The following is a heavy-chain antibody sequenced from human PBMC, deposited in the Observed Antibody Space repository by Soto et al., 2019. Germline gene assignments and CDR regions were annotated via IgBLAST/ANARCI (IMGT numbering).Heavy chain of an antibody. Sequence: EVQLVESGGGLVPPGGSLRLSCVASGFNFSNYWMTWARQAPGKGLEWVANINQHGTEKFYVDSVEGRFSISRDNAYHSVYLQMNSLRAEDTAIYYCATDILDYWGQGTSVTVSS. CDR2: INQHGTEK. CDR1: GFNFSNYW. CDR3: ATDILDY. J-gene: IGHJ4*02. V-gene: IGHV3-7*05.